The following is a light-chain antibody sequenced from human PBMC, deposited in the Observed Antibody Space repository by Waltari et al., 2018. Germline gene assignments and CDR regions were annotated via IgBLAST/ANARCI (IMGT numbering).Light chain of an antibody. CDR1: RGMSNS. V-gene: IGKV1-NL1*01. CDR3: QQYSSTPLT. Sequence: DIQMTQSQSSLSASVGDRVTITCRASRGMSNSLAWYQQKPGKAPKLLLYAASRLARGLPSRVSGTGSGTDYTLTISSLQPDESATYSCQQYSSTPLTFRRGTNEEIK. CDR2: AAS. J-gene: IGKJ4*01.